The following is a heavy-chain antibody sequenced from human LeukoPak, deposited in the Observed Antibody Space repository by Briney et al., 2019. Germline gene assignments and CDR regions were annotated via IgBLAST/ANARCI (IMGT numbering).Heavy chain of an antibody. J-gene: IGHJ3*02. D-gene: IGHD1-26*01. Sequence: SETLSLTCAVYGGSFSGYYWSWIRQPPGKGLEWIGEINHSGSTKYNPSLKSRVTISVDTSKNQFSLKLSSVTAADTAVYYCASPLGYSGRSDAFDIWGQGTMVTVSS. CDR2: INHSGST. CDR1: GGSFSGYY. V-gene: IGHV4-34*01. CDR3: ASPLGYSGRSDAFDI.